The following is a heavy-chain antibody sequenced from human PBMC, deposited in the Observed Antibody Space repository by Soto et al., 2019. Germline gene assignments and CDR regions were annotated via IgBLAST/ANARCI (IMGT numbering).Heavy chain of an antibody. CDR2: ISYDGSNK. CDR3: AKDFSIVVPAAIILYYYGMDV. J-gene: IGHJ6*02. V-gene: IGHV3-30*18. CDR1: GFTFSSYG. Sequence: SLRLSCAASGFTFSSYGMHWVRQAPGKGLEWVAVISYDGSNKYYADSVKGRFTISRDNSKNTLYLQMNSLRAEDTAVHYCAKDFSIVVPAAIILYYYGMDVWGQGTTVTVSS. D-gene: IGHD2-2*01.